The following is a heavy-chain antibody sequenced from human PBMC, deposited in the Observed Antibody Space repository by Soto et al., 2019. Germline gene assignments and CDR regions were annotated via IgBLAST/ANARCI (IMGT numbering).Heavy chain of an antibody. D-gene: IGHD5-12*01. J-gene: IGHJ4*02. Sequence: PSETLSLTCAVYGGSFSGYYWSWICQPPGKGLEWIGEINHSGSTNYNPSLKSRVTISVDTSKNQFSLKLSSVTAADTAVYYCAGKRWLQFFDYWGQGTLVTVSS. CDR2: INHSGST. V-gene: IGHV4-34*01. CDR3: AGKRWLQFFDY. CDR1: GGSFSGYY.